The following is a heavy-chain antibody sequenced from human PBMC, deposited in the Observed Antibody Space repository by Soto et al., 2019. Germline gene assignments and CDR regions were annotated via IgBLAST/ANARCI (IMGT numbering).Heavy chain of an antibody. Sequence: QVQLVQSGAEVKKPGSSVKVSCKTSGVSFNNNGIGWVRQAPGHGLEWMGGVSPPFRTSNYARKFQGRISITADASTGTVNMELRSLTSEDTAQYYCARVLYYGSVSYSPYGMDVRGQGTTVTVSS. CDR3: ARVLYYGSVSYSPYGMDV. J-gene: IGHJ6*02. CDR2: VSPPFRTS. CDR1: GVSFNNNG. D-gene: IGHD3-10*01. V-gene: IGHV1-69*01.